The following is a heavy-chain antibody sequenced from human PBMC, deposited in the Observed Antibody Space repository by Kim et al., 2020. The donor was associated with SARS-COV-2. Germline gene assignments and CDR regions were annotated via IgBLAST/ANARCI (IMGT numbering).Heavy chain of an antibody. D-gene: IGHD6-13*01. J-gene: IGHJ5*02. V-gene: IGHV1-2*02. CDR3: ARARGDSSPTARWFDP. CDR1: GYTFTGYY. Sequence: ASVKVSCKASGYTFTGYYMHWVRQAPGQGLEWMGWINPNSGGTNYAQKFQGRVTMTRDTSISTAYMELSRLRSDDTAVYYCARARGDSSPTARWFDPWGQGTLVTVSS. CDR2: INPNSGGT.